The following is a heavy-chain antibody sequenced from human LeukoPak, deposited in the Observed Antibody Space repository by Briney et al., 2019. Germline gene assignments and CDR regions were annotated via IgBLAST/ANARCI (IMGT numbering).Heavy chain of an antibody. D-gene: IGHD4-17*01. CDR3: AREPTTVTTDASFDC. Sequence: GGSLRLSCAASGFTFSSCMNSVRQAPGKGLEWVSSISGRSSFRYYADSVKGRFTISRDNARDSLFLQMNSLRAEDTAVYYCAREPTTVTTDASFDCWGQGSLVTVSS. CDR1: GFTFSSC. CDR2: ISGRSSFR. J-gene: IGHJ4*02. V-gene: IGHV3-21*01.